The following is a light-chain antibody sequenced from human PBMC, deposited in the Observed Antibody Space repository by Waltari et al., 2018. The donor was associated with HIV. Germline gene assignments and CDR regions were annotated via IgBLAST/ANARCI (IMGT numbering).Light chain of an antibody. J-gene: IGKJ4*01. CDR2: GAS. CDR3: QQYNNWPLT. V-gene: IGKV3-15*01. CDR1: QSVSSN. Sequence: EIVMTQSPATRSVSPGESATTTCRASQSVSSNLAWYQQKPGQAPRLLIYGASTRATGIPARFSGSGSGTEFTLTISSLQSEDFAVYYCQQYNNWPLTFGGGTKVEIK.